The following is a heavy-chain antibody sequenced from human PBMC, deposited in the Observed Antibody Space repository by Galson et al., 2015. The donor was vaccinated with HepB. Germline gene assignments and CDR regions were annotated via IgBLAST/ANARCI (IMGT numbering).Heavy chain of an antibody. CDR2: ISTYNGDT. D-gene: IGHD2-2*01. CDR1: GYTFPTYG. J-gene: IGHJ4*02. Sequence: SVKVSCKASGYTFPTYGINWVRQAPGQGLEWMGWISTYNGDTNDAQNFQGRVTMTTETSTSTAYMELRSLRSDDTAVYYCARTSGYCSSTSCSYSDYWGQGTLVTVSS. CDR3: ARTSGYCSSTSCSYSDY. V-gene: IGHV1-18*01.